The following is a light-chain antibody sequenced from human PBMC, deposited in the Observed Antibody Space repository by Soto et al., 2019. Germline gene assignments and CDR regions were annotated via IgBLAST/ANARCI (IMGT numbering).Light chain of an antibody. CDR1: QSITSY. Sequence: XTXLASQSITSYLNWYQQKPGNAPKLLIYAASSLQSGVPSRFSGSLSGTDFTLTISSLQPEDFATYYCQQSYSTPTPSGQGTRWRL. CDR3: QQSYSTPTP. J-gene: IGKJ5*01. V-gene: IGKV1-39*01. CDR2: AAS.